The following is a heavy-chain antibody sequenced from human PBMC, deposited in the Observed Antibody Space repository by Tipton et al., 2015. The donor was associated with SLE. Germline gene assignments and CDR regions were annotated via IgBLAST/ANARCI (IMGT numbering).Heavy chain of an antibody. J-gene: IGHJ2*01. CDR3: ARVDRGPRNFDL. D-gene: IGHD1-26*01. CDR2: IYNNGAT. V-gene: IGHV4-61*02. CDR1: GGSITSGSYY. Sequence: TLSLTCTVSGGSITSGSYYWSWIRQPAGQGLEWIGRIYNNGATYYNPSLKSRVSMSVDTSKNQISLRLNSVTAADTAVYYCARVDRGPRNFDLWGRGTLVTVSS.